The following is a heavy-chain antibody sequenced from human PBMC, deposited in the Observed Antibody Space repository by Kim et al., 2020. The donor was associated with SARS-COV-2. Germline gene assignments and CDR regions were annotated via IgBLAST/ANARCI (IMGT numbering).Heavy chain of an antibody. CDR2: GST. J-gene: IGHJ5*02. Sequence: GSTYYNPSLKSRVTISVDTSKNQFSLKLSSVTAADTAVYYCARHGIGFDPWGQGTLVTVSS. D-gene: IGHD1-20*01. CDR3: ARHGIGFDP. V-gene: IGHV4-39*01.